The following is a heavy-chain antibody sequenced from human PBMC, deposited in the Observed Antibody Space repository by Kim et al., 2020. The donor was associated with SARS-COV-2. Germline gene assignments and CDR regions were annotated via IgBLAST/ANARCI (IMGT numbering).Heavy chain of an antibody. CDR3: ARGLIAAAGWFDP. Sequence: YTPPLKSRVTISVDTSKNQFSLKLSSVTAADTAVYYCARGLIAAAGWFDPWGQGTLVTVSS. J-gene: IGHJ5*02. D-gene: IGHD6-13*01. V-gene: IGHV4-34*01.